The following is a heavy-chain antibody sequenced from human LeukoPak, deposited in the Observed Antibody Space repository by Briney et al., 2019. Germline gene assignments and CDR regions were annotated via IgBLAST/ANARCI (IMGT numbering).Heavy chain of an antibody. J-gene: IGHJ5*02. CDR3: ARGLGYCSSTSCYWGWFDP. CDR2: ISAYNGNT. V-gene: IGHV1-18*01. Sequence: EASVKVSCKASGYTFTSYGISWVRQAPGQGLEWMGWISAYNGNTNYAQKLQGRVTMTTDTSTSTAYMELRSLRSDDTAVYYCARGLGYCSSTSCYWGWFDPWGQGTLVTVSS. CDR1: GYTFTSYG. D-gene: IGHD2-2*01.